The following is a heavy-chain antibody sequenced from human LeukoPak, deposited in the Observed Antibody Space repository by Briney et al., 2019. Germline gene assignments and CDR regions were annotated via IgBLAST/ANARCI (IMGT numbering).Heavy chain of an antibody. D-gene: IGHD4-17*01. V-gene: IGHV3-30*02. CDR3: ARVVDYGDYGGFDF. CDR1: GFTFSSYG. Sequence: GGSLRLSCAASGFTFSSYGMHWVRQAPGKGLEWVAFIRYDGSNKYYADSVKGRFTISRDNSKNTLFLQMNSLRAEDTAVYYCARVVDYGDYGGFDFWGQGTLVTVSS. J-gene: IGHJ4*02. CDR2: IRYDGSNK.